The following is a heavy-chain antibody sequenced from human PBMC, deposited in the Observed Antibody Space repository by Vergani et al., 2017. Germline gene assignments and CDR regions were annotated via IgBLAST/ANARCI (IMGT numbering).Heavy chain of an antibody. CDR1: GFTFEDFT. V-gene: IGHV3-43*01. CDR3: VKGYGSGLFDN. CDR2: ISWDGEST. Sequence: EVQLVESGGVVVQPGGSLRLSCAASGFTFEDFTMDWVRHAPGKGLEWVSLISWDGESTNYADSVKGRFTCSRNNSKDSLYLQINSLRTEDTAFYYCVKGYGSGLFDNWCQGTLVTVSS. J-gene: IGHJ4*02. D-gene: IGHD3-10*01.